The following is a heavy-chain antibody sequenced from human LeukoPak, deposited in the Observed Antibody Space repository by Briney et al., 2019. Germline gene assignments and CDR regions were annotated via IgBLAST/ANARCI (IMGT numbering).Heavy chain of an antibody. CDR1: GGSLSSSNTYY. CDR3: ARHVAGFYSNFDY. D-gene: IGHD6-13*01. V-gene: IGHV4-39*01. CDR2: IHYGGST. Sequence: SETLSLTCAVSGGSLSSSNTYYGGWIRQAPGKGLEWIGSIHYGGSTYYNPSLKSRVTIAVDTSKNQFSLKLSSVTAADTAVYYCARHVAGFYSNFDYWGQGTLVTVSS. J-gene: IGHJ4*02.